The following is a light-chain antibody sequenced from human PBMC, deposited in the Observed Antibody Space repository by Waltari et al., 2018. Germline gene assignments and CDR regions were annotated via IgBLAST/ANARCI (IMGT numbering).Light chain of an antibody. Sequence: DIVMTQSPDSLAVSLGERATINCKSSQSVLYGSNNKNYLAWYQQKPGQPPRLLISGAFQRQSGVPDRFSGSWSGTDFTLTINSLRTEDVAVYYCQQHLSIPLTFGQGTKVEI. CDR1: QSVLYGSNNKNY. CDR2: GAF. V-gene: IGKV4-1*01. CDR3: QQHLSIPLT. J-gene: IGKJ2*01.